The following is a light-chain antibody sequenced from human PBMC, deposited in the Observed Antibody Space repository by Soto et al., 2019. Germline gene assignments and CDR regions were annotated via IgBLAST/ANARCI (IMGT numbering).Light chain of an antibody. V-gene: IGKV1-5*03. Sequence: DIEMTQSPSALSAAVGDRVTITCRASQSISSWLAWYQQKPGKAPKLLIYKASSLESGVPSRFSGSGSGTEFPLTISSLQPDDFAAYYCQQYNSYWTFGQGTKV. CDR1: QSISSW. CDR3: QQYNSYWT. J-gene: IGKJ1*01. CDR2: KAS.